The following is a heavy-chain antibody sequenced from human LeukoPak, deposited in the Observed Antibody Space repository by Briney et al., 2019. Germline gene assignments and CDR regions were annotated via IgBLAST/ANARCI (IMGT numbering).Heavy chain of an antibody. J-gene: IGHJ5*02. D-gene: IGHD3-22*01. CDR3: ARGSPDYDSSGYSNWFDP. V-gene: IGHV1-8*01. CDR1: GYTFTSYE. Sequence: ASVKVSCKASGYTFTSYEINWVRQATGQGLEWMGWMNPNSGNTGYAQKFQGRVTMTRNTSITTAYMELSSLRSEDTAVYYCARGSPDYDSSGYSNWFDPWGQGTLVTVSS. CDR2: MNPNSGNT.